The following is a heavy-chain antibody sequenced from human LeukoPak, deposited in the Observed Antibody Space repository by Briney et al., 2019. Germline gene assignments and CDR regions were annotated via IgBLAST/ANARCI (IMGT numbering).Heavy chain of an antibody. D-gene: IGHD1-7*01. V-gene: IGHV4-59*12. J-gene: IGHJ4*02. Sequence: SETLSLTCTVSGGSISSYYWSWIRQPPGKGLEWIGYIYYSGSTNYNPSLKSRVTISVDTSKNQFSLKLRSVTAADTAVYYCARLYGNYQNYFDYWGQGTLVTVSS. CDR1: GGSISSYY. CDR2: IYYSGST. CDR3: ARLYGNYQNYFDY.